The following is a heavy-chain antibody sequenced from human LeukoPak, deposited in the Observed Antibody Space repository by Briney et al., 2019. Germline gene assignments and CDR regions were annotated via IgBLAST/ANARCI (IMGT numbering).Heavy chain of an antibody. Sequence: PSETLSLTCTVSGGSINNCYWSWIRQSPGKGLEWIGYIYYSGSTNYNPSLKSRVTISVDTSKNQFSLKLSSVTAADTAVYYCARETKTVAGSVDYWGQGTLVTVSS. J-gene: IGHJ4*02. V-gene: IGHV4-59*12. D-gene: IGHD6-19*01. CDR3: ARETKTVAGSVDY. CDR1: GGSINNCY. CDR2: IYYSGST.